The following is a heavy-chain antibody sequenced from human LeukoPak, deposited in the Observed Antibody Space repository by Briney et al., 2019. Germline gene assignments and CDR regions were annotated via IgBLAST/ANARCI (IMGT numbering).Heavy chain of an antibody. CDR2: ISSSSSYI. CDR3: ARGGRYCSGGSCYSMDV. Sequence: GGSLRLSCAGSGFTFDDYAMHWVRQAPGKGLEWVSSISSSSSYIYYADSVKGRFTISRDNAKNSLYLQMNSLRAEDTAVYYRARGGRYCSGGSCYSMDVWGQGTTVTVSS. J-gene: IGHJ6*03. D-gene: IGHD2-15*01. CDR1: GFTFDDYA. V-gene: IGHV3-21*01.